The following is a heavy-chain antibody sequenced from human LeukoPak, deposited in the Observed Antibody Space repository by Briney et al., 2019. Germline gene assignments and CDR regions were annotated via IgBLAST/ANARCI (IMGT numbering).Heavy chain of an antibody. D-gene: IGHD3-22*01. V-gene: IGHV4-34*01. CDR1: CGSFSGYY. CDR2: INHSGST. J-gene: IGHJ4*02. Sequence: SETLSLNCAVYCGSFSGYYWSWIRQPPGKGREWIGEINHSGSTNYNPSLKSRVTISVDTSKNQFSLKLSSVTAANTAVYYCARVAFYYYDSSGYYRYWGQGTLVTVSS. CDR3: ARVAFYYYDSSGYYRY.